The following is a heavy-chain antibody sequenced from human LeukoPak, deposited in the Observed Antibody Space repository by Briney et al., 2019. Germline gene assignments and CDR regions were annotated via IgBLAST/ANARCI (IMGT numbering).Heavy chain of an antibody. CDR2: ISYDGSNK. D-gene: IGHD3-10*01. Sequence: GNSLRLSCAASGFTFSSYAMHWVRQAPAKGLEWVAVISYDGSNKYYADSVKGRFTISRDNSKNTLYLQMNSLRAEDTAVYYCATNYYGSGDYFDYWGQGTLAT. CDR1: GFTFSSYA. CDR3: ATNYYGSGDYFDY. V-gene: IGHV3-30-3*01. J-gene: IGHJ4*02.